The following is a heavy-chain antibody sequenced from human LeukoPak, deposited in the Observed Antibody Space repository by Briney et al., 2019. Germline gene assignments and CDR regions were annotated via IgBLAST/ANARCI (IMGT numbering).Heavy chain of an antibody. Sequence: GGYLRLSCASSGFDFSNFWMSWDRQAPGKGLEGVANIDEDGSSDYYVDSVKGRFTMSRDNAKNSLYLHINSLRGDDTAVYYCARDARDDDYSLDYFDYWGQGSLVTVSS. J-gene: IGHJ4*02. CDR2: IDEDGSSD. CDR1: GFDFSNFW. CDR3: ARDARDDDYSLDYFDY. V-gene: IGHV3-7*01. D-gene: IGHD5-12*01.